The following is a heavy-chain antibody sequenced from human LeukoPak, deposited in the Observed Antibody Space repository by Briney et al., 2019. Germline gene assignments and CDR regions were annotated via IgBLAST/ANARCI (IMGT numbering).Heavy chain of an antibody. CDR3: ARTKMATTNWFDP. J-gene: IGHJ5*02. V-gene: IGHV3-21*01. CDR1: GFTFSSYS. Sequence: GGSLRLSCAASGFTFSSYSMNWVRQAPGKGLEWVSSISSSSSCIYYADSVKGRFTIYRDNAKNSLYLQMNSLRAEDTAVYYCARTKMATTNWFDPWGQGTLVTVSS. CDR2: ISSSSSCI. D-gene: IGHD5-24*01.